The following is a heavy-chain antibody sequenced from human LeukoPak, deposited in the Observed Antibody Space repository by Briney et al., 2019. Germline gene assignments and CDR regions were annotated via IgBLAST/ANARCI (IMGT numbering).Heavy chain of an antibody. V-gene: IGHV3-21*01. D-gene: IGHD2-15*01. CDR3: ARGSEGYCSGGGCYYGMDV. CDR1: GFTFRTYE. CDR2: ISSSSSYI. Sequence: PGGSLRLSCAASGFTFRTYEMNWVRQAPGKGLEWVSYISSSSSYIYYADSVKGRFTISRDNAENSLYLQMNSLRAEDTAVYYCARGSEGYCSGGGCYYGMDVWGQGTTVTVSS. J-gene: IGHJ6*01.